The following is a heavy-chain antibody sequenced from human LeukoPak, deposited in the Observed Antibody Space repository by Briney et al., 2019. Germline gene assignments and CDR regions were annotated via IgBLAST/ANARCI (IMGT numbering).Heavy chain of an antibody. Sequence: GGSLRLSCAASGFTFYDYAMRWVRQAPGKGLEWVSGISWSSGSIGYAASVKGRFTISRDKAKNSLYLQMNSLRAEDTALYYCAKDISSSFFGSAGYYYGMDVGGQGTTATVSS. J-gene: IGHJ6*02. D-gene: IGHD2-2*01. CDR3: AKDISSSFFGSAGYYYGMDV. CDR2: ISWSSGSI. CDR1: GFTFYDYA. V-gene: IGHV3-9*01.